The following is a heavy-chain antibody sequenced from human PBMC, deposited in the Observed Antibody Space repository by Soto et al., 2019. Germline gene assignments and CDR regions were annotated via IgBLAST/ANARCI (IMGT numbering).Heavy chain of an antibody. CDR3: AHIPGARRGYAFHY. J-gene: IGHJ4*02. Sequence: QITLKESGPTLVKPTQTLTLTCTFSGFSLSTSGVGVGWIRQPPGKALEWLALIYWDYDKRYSPSLKSRLTITKDTSKNQVVLTMTNMDPVDTATYYCAHIPGARRGYAFHYWGQGTLVTVSS. D-gene: IGHD6-25*01. CDR1: GFSLSTSGVG. CDR2: IYWDYDK. V-gene: IGHV2-5*02.